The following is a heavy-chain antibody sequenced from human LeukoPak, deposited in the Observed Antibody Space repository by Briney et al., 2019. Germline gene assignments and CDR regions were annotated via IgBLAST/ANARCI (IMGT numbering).Heavy chain of an antibody. CDR2: IYHSGST. Sequence: PSETLSLTCAVSGYSISSGYYWGWIRQPPGKGLEWIGSIYHSGSTYYNPSLKSRVTISVDTSKNKFSLKLSSVTAADTAVYYCARHAYGEAVAGNFDYWGQGTLVTVSS. CDR3: ARHAYGEAVAGNFDY. CDR1: GYSISSGYY. D-gene: IGHD6-19*01. V-gene: IGHV4-38-2*01. J-gene: IGHJ4*02.